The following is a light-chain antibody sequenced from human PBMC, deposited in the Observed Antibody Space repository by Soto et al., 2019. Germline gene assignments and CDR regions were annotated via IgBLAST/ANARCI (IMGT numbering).Light chain of an antibody. CDR2: GVS. CDR3: QQYGSSPWT. Sequence: EAMLKQSPGTLSLSPGERVTLSCRASQSVSSTYLAWYQQKPGQAPRLVIYGVSSRATGIPDRFSGSGSGTDFTLTISRLEPEDFAVYYCQQYGSSPWTFGQGTKVDIK. CDR1: QSVSSTY. J-gene: IGKJ1*01. V-gene: IGKV3-20*01.